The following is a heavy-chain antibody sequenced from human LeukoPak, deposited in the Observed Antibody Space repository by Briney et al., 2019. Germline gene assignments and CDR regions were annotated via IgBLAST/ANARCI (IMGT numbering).Heavy chain of an antibody. CDR2: IIPILGIA. Sequence: ASVKVSCKASGYTFTSYAISWVRQAPGQGLEWMGRIIPILGIANYAQKFQGRVTITADKSTSTAYMELSSLRSEDTAVYYCARAPGWYDAFDIWGQGTMVTVSS. D-gene: IGHD2-15*01. V-gene: IGHV1-69*04. J-gene: IGHJ3*02. CDR3: ARAPGWYDAFDI. CDR1: GYTFTSYA.